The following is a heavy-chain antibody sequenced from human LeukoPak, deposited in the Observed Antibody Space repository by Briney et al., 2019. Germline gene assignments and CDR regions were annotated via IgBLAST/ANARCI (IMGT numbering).Heavy chain of an antibody. CDR2: ISYDGSNE. CDR1: GFTFSSFG. V-gene: IGHV3-33*05. J-gene: IGHJ4*02. CDR3: ARDRGSCSSGHRYSTFFDY. D-gene: IGHD2-15*01. Sequence: PGGSLRLSCAASGFTFSSFGMNWVRQAPGKGLEWVALISYDGSNEYYADSMKGRFTISRDNSKNTLHLEMNSLRAEDTAVYYCARDRGSCSSGHRYSTFFDYWGQGTLVTVSS.